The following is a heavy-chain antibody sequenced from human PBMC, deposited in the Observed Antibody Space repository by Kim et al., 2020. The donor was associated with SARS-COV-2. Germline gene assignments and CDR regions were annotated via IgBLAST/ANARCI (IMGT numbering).Heavy chain of an antibody. J-gene: IGHJ5*02. CDR2: INHSGST. Sequence: SETLSLTCAVYGGSFSGYYWSWIRQPPGKGLEWIGEINHSGSTNYNPSLKSRVTISVDTSKNQFSLKLSSVTAADTAVYYCASGINDYSIIAAAGTPLNNWFDPWGQGTLVTVSS. D-gene: IGHD6-13*01. CDR1: GGSFSGYY. CDR3: ASGINDYSIIAAAGTPLNNWFDP. V-gene: IGHV4-34*01.